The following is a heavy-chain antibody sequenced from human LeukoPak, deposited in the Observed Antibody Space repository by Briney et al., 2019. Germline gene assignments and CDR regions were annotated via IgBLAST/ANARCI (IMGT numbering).Heavy chain of an antibody. V-gene: IGHV1-2*06. CDR3: ARDILRSTGGDD. J-gene: IGHJ4*02. CDR2: INPNSGGT. Sequence: ASVKVSCKASGYTFTGYYMHWVRQAPGQGLEWMGRINPNSGGTNYAQKFQGRVTMTRDTSISTAYMELSRLRSDDTAVYYCARDILRSTGGDDWGQGTLVTVSS. D-gene: IGHD4-17*01. CDR1: GYTFTGYY.